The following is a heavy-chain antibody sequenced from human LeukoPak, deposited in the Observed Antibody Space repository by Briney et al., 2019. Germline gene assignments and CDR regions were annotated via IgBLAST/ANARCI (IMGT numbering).Heavy chain of an antibody. D-gene: IGHD6-19*01. CDR3: AKSRYSSGWDYFDY. Sequence: GGSLRLSCAASGFTFSGYAITWVRQAPGRGLEWVSTFAGGGGTTYYADPVKGRLPISRDDSKNTLYLQMNSLRAEDKSVYYCAKSRYSSGWDYFDYWGQGTLVTVSS. CDR2: FAGGGGTT. V-gene: IGHV3-23*01. J-gene: IGHJ4*02. CDR1: GFTFSGYA.